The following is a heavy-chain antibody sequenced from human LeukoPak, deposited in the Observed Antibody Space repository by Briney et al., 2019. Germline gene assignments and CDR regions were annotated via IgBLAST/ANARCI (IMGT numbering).Heavy chain of an antibody. Sequence: ASVKVSCKASGYTFTSYGISWVRQAPGQGLEWMGWISAYNGNTNYAQKLQGRVPMTTDTSTSTAYMELRSLRSDDTAVYYCAREIYGDYLFDYWGQGTLVTVSS. V-gene: IGHV1-18*01. J-gene: IGHJ4*02. CDR3: AREIYGDYLFDY. CDR1: GYTFTSYG. CDR2: ISAYNGNT. D-gene: IGHD4-17*01.